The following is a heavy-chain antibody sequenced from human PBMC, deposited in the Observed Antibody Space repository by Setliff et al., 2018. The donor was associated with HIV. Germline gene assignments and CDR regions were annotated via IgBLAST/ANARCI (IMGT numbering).Heavy chain of an antibody. Sequence: PSETLSLTCTVSGGSISSSSYYWGWIRQPPGKGLEWIGSIYYSGSTYYNPSLKSRVTIAVDTSKNQFPLKLSSVTAADTAVYYCASRMVRGVRWFDPWGQGTLVTVSS. J-gene: IGHJ5*02. CDR1: GGSISSSSYY. CDR2: IYYSGST. V-gene: IGHV4-39*06. CDR3: ASRMVRGVRWFDP. D-gene: IGHD3-10*01.